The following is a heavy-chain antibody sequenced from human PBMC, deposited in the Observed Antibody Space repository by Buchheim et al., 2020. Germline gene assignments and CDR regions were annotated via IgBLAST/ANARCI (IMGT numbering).Heavy chain of an antibody. Sequence: VQLVESGGGLVQPGGSLRLSCVASGFTFSSYWMSWVRQAPGKGLQWVANIKQDGSDKNYVESVKGRFTISRDNAKKSLYVQMNSLRAEDTAVYYCARGYYDSSGSQYYFDYWGQGT. V-gene: IGHV3-7*01. CDR1: GFTFSSYW. CDR2: IKQDGSDK. J-gene: IGHJ4*02. D-gene: IGHD3-22*01. CDR3: ARGYYDSSGSQYYFDY.